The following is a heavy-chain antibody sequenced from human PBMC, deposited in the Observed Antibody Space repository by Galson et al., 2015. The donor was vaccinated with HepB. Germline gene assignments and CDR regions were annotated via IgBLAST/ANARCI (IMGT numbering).Heavy chain of an antibody. V-gene: IGHV3-33*01. CDR1: GFTFSSYG. D-gene: IGHD6-13*01. J-gene: IGHJ5*02. CDR2: IWYDGSNK. CDR3: ARDLVIAAAAGWFDP. Sequence: SLRLSCAASGFTFSSYGMHWVRQAPGKGLEWVAVIWYDGSNKYYADSVKGRFTISRDNSKNTLYLQMNSLRAEDTAVYYCARDLVIAAAAGWFDPWGQGTLVTVSS.